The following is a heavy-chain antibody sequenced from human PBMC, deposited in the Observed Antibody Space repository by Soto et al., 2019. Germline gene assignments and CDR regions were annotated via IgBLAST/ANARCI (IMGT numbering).Heavy chain of an antibody. Sequence: ASVKVSCKASGYTFTSYGISWVRQAPGQGLEWMGWISAYNGNTNYAQKLQGRVTMTTDTSTSTAYMELRSLRSDDTAVYYCARSGEYSSGWYDRRDFDYWGQGTLVTVSS. D-gene: IGHD6-19*01. CDR2: ISAYNGNT. CDR1: GYTFTSYG. J-gene: IGHJ4*02. CDR3: ARSGEYSSGWYDRRDFDY. V-gene: IGHV1-18*01.